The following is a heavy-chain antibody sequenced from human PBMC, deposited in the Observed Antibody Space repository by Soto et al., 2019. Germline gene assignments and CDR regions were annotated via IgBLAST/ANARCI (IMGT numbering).Heavy chain of an antibody. CDR1: GFTFSSYS. J-gene: IGHJ4*02. V-gene: IGHV3-21*05. CDR2: ISSSSSYI. Sequence: EVQLVESGGGLVQPGGSLRLSCAASGFTFSSYSMNWVRQAPGKGLEWVSYISSSSSYIYYADSVKGRFTISRDNSKNSLYLQMNSLRAEDTAVYYCAREAKDGGVDYWGQGTLVTVSS. D-gene: IGHD4-17*01. CDR3: AREAKDGGVDY.